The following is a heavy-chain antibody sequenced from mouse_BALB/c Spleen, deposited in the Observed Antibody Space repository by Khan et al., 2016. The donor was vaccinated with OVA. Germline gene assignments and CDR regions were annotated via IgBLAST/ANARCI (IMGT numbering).Heavy chain of an antibody. D-gene: IGHD1-1*01. J-gene: IGHJ2*01. CDR1: GYIFTSYW. Sequence: QMQLEESGAELVRPGASVKLSCKTSGYIFTSYWIHWVKQRSGQGLEWIARIYPGTDNTYYNQKLKDKASLTADKSSSTAYLQLSSLKSEDSAVYFCAREEALYYFDYWGQGTTLTVAS. V-gene: IGHV1-76*01. CDR3: AREEALYYFDY. CDR2: IYPGTDNT.